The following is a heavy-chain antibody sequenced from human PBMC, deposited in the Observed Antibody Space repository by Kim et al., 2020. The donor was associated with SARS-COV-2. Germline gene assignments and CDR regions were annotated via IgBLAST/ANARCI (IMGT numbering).Heavy chain of an antibody. CDR1: GGSFSGYY. D-gene: IGHD5-18*01. J-gene: IGHJ4*02. V-gene: IGHV4-34*01. Sequence: SETLSLTCAVYGGSFSGYYWSWIRQPPGKGLEWIGEINHSGSTNYNPSLKSRVTISVDTSKNQFSLKLSSVTAADTAVYYCARGVLGVLGIQLWRRYYFDYWGQGTLVTVSS. CDR2: INHSGST. CDR3: ARGVLGVLGIQLWRRYYFDY.